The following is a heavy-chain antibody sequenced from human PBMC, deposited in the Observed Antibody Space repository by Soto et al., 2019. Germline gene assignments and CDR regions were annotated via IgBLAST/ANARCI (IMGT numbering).Heavy chain of an antibody. V-gene: IGHV4-39*01. J-gene: IGHJ4*02. CDR2: IHYSGST. D-gene: IGHD3-22*01. Sequence: LSLTCTVSGGSISSNIYYWGCIRQPPGKGLEWIGNIHYSGSTYYDSSLQSRVTISIDTSKNQFSLKLSSVTATDTAVYYCASQYYYDSSGYYVVYWGQGTLVTVSS. CDR3: ASQYYYDSSGYYVVY. CDR1: GGSISSNIYY.